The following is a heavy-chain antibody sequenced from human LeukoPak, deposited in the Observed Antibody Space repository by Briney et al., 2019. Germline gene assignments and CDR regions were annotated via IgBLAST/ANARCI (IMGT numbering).Heavy chain of an antibody. CDR3: VVIVLG. CDR1: GFTITNYW. D-gene: IGHD2-8*02. V-gene: IGHV3-74*01. Sequence: GGSLRLSCAASGFTITNYWMHWVRQAPGQGLVWVSRISSDGTTTNYVDSVRGRLTISRDNAKNSLYLQMNSLRAEDTAISYCVVIVLGWGQGAIVT. CDR2: ISSDGTTT. J-gene: IGHJ4*02.